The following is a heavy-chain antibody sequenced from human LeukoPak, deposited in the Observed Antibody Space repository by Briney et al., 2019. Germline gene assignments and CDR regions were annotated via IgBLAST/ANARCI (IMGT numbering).Heavy chain of an antibody. CDR3: AKEGVYCGGDCYPYYFDY. V-gene: IGHV3-23*01. D-gene: IGHD2-21*02. CDR2: ISGSGGST. CDR1: GFTFSSYA. Sequence: GGSLRLSCAASGFTFSSYAMSWVRQAPGKGLEWVSAISGSGGSTYYADSVKGRFTISRDNSKNTLYLQMNSLRAEDTAVYYCAKEGVYCGGDCYPYYFDYWGQGTLVTVSS. J-gene: IGHJ4*02.